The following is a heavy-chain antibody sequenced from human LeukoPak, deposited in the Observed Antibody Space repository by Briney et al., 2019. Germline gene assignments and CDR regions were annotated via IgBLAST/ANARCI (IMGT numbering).Heavy chain of an antibody. CDR3: ARGIGYDSRFDP. D-gene: IGHD3-22*01. V-gene: IGHV1-8*02. CDR2: INPNSGNT. J-gene: IGHJ5*02. Sequence: ASVKVSCKASGYTFTDYYIHWVRQAPGQGLEWMGRINPNSGNTGYAQKFQGRVTMTRNTSISTAYMELSSLRSEDTAVYYCARGIGYDSRFDPWGQGTLVTVSS. CDR1: GYTFTDYY.